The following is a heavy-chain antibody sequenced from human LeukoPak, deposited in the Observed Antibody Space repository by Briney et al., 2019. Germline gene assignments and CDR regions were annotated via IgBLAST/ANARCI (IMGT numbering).Heavy chain of an antibody. CDR3: ARVGGNYAIDY. CDR1: GYTFTGYY. Sequence: ASAKVSCKASGYTFTGYYIHWVRQAPGQGLEWMGWINPNSGVTIYAQKFEGRVTMTRDTSISTAYVELSRLTSDDTAVYYCARVGGNYAIDYWGQGTLVTVSS. V-gene: IGHV1-2*02. D-gene: IGHD1-7*01. J-gene: IGHJ4*02. CDR2: INPNSGVT.